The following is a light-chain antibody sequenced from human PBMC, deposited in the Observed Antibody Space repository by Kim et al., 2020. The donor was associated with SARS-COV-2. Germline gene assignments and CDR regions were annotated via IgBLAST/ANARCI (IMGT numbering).Light chain of an antibody. Sequence: EIVLTQSPDTMSLSPGERATLSCRASQSVTSNYLAWYRQKPGQAPRLLIYVASSRATGIPDRFSASGSGTDFTLTISRLEPEDFAVYYCQKYSTSMYTFGQGTKLEI. V-gene: IGKV3-20*01. CDR2: VAS. CDR3: QKYSTSMYT. J-gene: IGKJ2*01. CDR1: QSVTSNY.